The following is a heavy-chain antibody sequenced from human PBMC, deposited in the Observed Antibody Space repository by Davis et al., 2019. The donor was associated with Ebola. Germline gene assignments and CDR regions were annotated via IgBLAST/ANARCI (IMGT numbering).Heavy chain of an antibody. CDR2: IIPVVDTK. CDR3: ARDQSSSSWYGFDY. Sequence: AASVKVSCKTSGGTFTNYAVNWVRQAPGQGLEWMGRIIPVVDTKDYAQKFQGRVTMTRDTSISTAYMELSRLRSDDTAVYYCARDQSSSSWYGFDYWGQGTLVTVSS. CDR1: GGTFTNYA. D-gene: IGHD6-13*01. V-gene: IGHV1-2*02. J-gene: IGHJ4*02.